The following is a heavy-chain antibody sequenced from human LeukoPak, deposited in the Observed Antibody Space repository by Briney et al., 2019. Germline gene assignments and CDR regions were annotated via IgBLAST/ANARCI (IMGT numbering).Heavy chain of an antibody. CDR3: ARGNYYDSRAYYRAFDI. D-gene: IGHD3-22*01. J-gene: IGHJ3*02. CDR2: IYSSGSS. V-gene: IGHV4-59*01. CDR1: GGSLSSYY. Sequence: SETLSLTCTVSGGSLSSYYRSWIRQPPGKGLEWIGYIYSSGSSNYHPSLKSRVTISVDTSKNQFSLKLNAVTAADTAVYYCARGNYYDSRAYYRAFDIWGLGTMVSVSS.